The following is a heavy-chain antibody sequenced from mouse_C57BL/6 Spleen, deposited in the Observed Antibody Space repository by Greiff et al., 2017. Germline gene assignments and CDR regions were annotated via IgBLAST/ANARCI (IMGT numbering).Heavy chain of an antibody. CDR1: GFSLTSYA. CDR2: IWTGGGT. CDR3: ARNPYYYGSSHWYFDV. Sequence: QVQLKQSGPGLVAPSQSLSITCTVSGFSLTSYAISWVRQPPGKGLEWLGVIWTGGGTNYNSALKSRLSISKDNSKSQVFLKMNSLQTDDTARYYCARNPYYYGSSHWYFDVWGTGTTVTVSS. J-gene: IGHJ1*03. V-gene: IGHV2-9-1*01. D-gene: IGHD1-1*01.